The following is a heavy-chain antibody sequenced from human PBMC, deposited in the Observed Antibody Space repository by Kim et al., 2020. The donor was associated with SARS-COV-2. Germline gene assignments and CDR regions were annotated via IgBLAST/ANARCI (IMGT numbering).Heavy chain of an antibody. V-gene: IGHV3-53*01. D-gene: IGHD3-22*01. CDR1: GFTVSSNY. CDR2: IYSGGST. CDR3: ARLYYYDSSGYRPDAFDI. J-gene: IGHJ3*02. Sequence: GGSLRLSCAASGFTVSSNYMSWVRQAPGKGLEWVSVIYSGGSTYYADSVKGRFTISRDNSKNTLYLQMNSLRAEDTAVYYCARLYYYDSSGYRPDAFDIWGQGTMVTVSS.